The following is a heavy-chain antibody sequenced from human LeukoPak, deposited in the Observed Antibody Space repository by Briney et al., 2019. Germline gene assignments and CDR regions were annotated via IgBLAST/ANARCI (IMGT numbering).Heavy chain of an antibody. CDR2: IYYSGST. J-gene: IGHJ4*02. CDR1: GFTFGDYA. V-gene: IGHV4-39*01. CDR3: ARHSEEMATIPDSSTGYFDY. D-gene: IGHD5-24*01. Sequence: GSLRLSCTVSGFTFGDYAMSWIRQPPGKGLEWIGSIYYSGSTYYNPSLKSRVTISVDTSKSQFSLKLSSVTAADTAVYYCARHSEEMATIPDSSTGYFDYWGQGTLVTVSS.